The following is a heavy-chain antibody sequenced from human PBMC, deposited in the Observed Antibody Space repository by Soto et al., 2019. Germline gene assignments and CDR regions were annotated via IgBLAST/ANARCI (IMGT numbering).Heavy chain of an antibody. D-gene: IGHD2-2*01. CDR1: GYTFTDYG. CDR3: ARGFCATTTCYDVDY. CDR2: INPYNGHT. Sequence: QVQLVQSGAEVKKPGASVKVSCKASGYTFTDYGLSWVRQAPGQGLEWMGWINPYNGHTNYARNLQDRGTMTTDTSTTTAYLDLRSLGSDDTAMYYCARGFCATTTCYDVDYWGQGTLVTVSS. V-gene: IGHV1-18*01. J-gene: IGHJ4*02.